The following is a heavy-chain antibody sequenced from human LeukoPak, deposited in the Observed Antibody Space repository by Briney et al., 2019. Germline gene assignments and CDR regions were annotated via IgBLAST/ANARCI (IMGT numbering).Heavy chain of an antibody. CDR2: IYFSGST. V-gene: IGHV4-61*01. J-gene: IGHJ4*02. CDR3: ARVYASGTYPIDY. CDR1: GGSVSTGSYY. D-gene: IGHD3-10*01. Sequence: SETLSLTCTVSGGSVSTGSYYWSWIRLPPGKGLEWIGYIYFSGSTNYNPSLKSRVTISVDTSKNQFSLKLYSATAADTAVYFCARVYASGTYPIDYWGQGTRVTVSS.